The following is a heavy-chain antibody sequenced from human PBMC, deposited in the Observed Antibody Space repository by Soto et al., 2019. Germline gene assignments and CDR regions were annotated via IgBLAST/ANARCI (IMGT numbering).Heavy chain of an antibody. J-gene: IGHJ3*01. CDR1: AHRFTTSW. CDR2: IDPTNSYT. D-gene: IGHD2-15*01. V-gene: IGHV5-10-1*01. CDR3: YLNNDSENASDL. Sequence: PGESLKISCKESAHRFTTSWINWVRQMPGKGLEWMGRIDPTNSYTKYSPSFEGHVTISADKSITTAYLRWSSLRASDTAMYYCYLNNDSENASDLWGQGTMVTVSS.